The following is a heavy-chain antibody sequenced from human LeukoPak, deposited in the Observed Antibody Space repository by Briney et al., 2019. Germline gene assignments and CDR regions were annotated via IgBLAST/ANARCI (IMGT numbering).Heavy chain of an antibody. V-gene: IGHV3-48*03. D-gene: IGHD6-19*01. CDR2: ISSSGSTI. CDR3: ARSKGIAVAGTIDP. CDR1: GFTFSSYE. J-gene: IGHJ5*02. Sequence: TGGSLRLSCAASGFTFSSYEMNWVRQAPGKGLEWVSYISSSGSTIYYADSVKGRFTIPRDNAKNSLYLQMNSLRAEDTAVYYCARSKGIAVAGTIDPWGQGTLVTVSS.